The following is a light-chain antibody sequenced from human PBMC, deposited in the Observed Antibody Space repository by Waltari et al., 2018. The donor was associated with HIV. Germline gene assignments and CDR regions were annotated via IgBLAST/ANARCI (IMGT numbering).Light chain of an antibody. Sequence: SYELTQPTSVSVSPGQTARITCSGDALEHLYDYWYQQKPGQAPVLCTDKDNERPSGIRGRFSGSTSGTTFTLTIRGVQAEDEADYYCQSADSSGTNVVFGGGTKLTVL. CDR1: ALEHLY. J-gene: IGLJ2*01. V-gene: IGLV3-25*03. CDR2: KDN. CDR3: QSADSSGTNVV.